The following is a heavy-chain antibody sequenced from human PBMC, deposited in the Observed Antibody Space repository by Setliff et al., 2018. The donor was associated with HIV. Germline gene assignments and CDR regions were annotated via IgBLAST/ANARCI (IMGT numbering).Heavy chain of an antibody. CDR1: GGAISSGGYY. Sequence: SETLSLTCTVSGGAISSGGYYWSWIRKHPGKGLEWIGYIYYSGSTYYNPSLKSRVTISVDTSKNQFSLKLSSVTDADTAVYYCARVPPLKAFGGVISLYYFDYWGQGTLVTVSS. CDR2: IYYSGST. J-gene: IGHJ4*02. D-gene: IGHD3-16*02. V-gene: IGHV4-31*03. CDR3: ARVPPLKAFGGVISLYYFDY.